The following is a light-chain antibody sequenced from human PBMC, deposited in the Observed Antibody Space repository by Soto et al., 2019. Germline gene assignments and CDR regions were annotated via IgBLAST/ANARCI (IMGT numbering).Light chain of an antibody. CDR3: QQSYSTPRT. V-gene: IGKV1-39*01. CDR2: AAS. CDR1: QSISSY. Sequence: DIQMPQSPSSLSASVGDRVTINCRASQSISSYLNLYQHKPGKAPKLLIYAASSLQSGVPSRFSGSGSGTDFTLTISSLQPEDVATYYCQQSYSTPRTFGQGTKVEIK. J-gene: IGKJ1*01.